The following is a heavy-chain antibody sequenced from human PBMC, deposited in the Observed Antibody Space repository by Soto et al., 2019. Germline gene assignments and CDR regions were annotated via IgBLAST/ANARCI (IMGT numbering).Heavy chain of an antibody. CDR2: IYYSGST. D-gene: IGHD3-22*01. Sequence: PSETLSLTCTVSGGSISSYYWSWIRQPPGKGLEWIGYIYYSGSTNYNPSLKSRVTISVDTSKNQFSLKLSSVTAADTAVYYCARLKSPAYYYDSSGTPRRYGYFDYWGQGTLVTVSS. CDR3: ARLKSPAYYYDSSGTPRRYGYFDY. CDR1: GGSISSYY. V-gene: IGHV4-59*08. J-gene: IGHJ4*02.